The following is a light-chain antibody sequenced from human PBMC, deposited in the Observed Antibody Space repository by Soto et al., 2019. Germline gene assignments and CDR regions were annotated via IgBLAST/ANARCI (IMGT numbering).Light chain of an antibody. CDR3: QQSYNMSPIT. CDR1: ETISTF. Sequence: DIQMTQSPSSLSASIGERVTMTCLASETISTFVNWYQHTPGNAPKLLIYAASRLQSGVPSRFSGSGSGTDFTLTINGLQPEDFASYYCQQSYNMSPITFGQGTRLEIK. J-gene: IGKJ5*01. CDR2: AAS. V-gene: IGKV1-39*01.